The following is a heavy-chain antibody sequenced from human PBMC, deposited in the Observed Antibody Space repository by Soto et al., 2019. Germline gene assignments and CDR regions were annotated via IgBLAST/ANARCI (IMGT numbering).Heavy chain of an antibody. V-gene: IGHV3-23*01. CDR1: GFTFSSYA. J-gene: IGHJ4*02. CDR2: ISGSGDNT. CDR3: AKALLMACSIPTCYPNHPFDY. D-gene: IGHD2-2*01. Sequence: GGSLRLSCAASGFTFSSYAMSWVRQAPGKGLEWVSTISGSGDNTYYADSVKGRFTISRDNSKNTLYLQMNSLRAEDTAVYYCAKALLMACSIPTCYPNHPFDYWGQGTLVTVSS.